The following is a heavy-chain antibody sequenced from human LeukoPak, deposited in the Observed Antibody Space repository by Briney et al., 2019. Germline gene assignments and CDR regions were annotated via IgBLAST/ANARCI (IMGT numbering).Heavy chain of an antibody. V-gene: IGHV3-33*03. J-gene: IGHJ3*01. Sequence: GGSLRLSCAASGCIFSSYGMHWVRQAPGKGLEGVALIWYDGSKTNHADSVKARFTISRDNSKNTLYLQMNSLRADATTTSYCVSMTTVTLDEAFDLWGQGTMVTVSS. CDR2: IWYDGSKT. D-gene: IGHD4-17*01. CDR3: VSMTTVTLDEAFDL. CDR1: GCIFSSYG.